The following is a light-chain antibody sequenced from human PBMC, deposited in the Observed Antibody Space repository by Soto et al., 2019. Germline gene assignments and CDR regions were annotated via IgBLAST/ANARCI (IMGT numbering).Light chain of an antibody. CDR1: QSVSSY. J-gene: IGKJ1*01. CDR3: QQYGSSPAT. V-gene: IGKV3-20*01. Sequence: EILLTQSPATLSLCPGEIATLSCRASQSVSSYLAWYQQKPGQPPRLLIYDASTRATGIPSRFSGSGSGTDFTLTISRLEPEDFAVYYCQQYGSSPATFGQGTKVDI. CDR2: DAS.